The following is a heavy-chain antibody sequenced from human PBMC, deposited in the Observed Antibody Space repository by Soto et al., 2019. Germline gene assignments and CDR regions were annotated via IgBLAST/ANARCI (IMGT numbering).Heavy chain of an antibody. CDR3: AHRSAGTHAFDI. V-gene: IGHV2-5*02. CDR1: GFSLSTSGVG. J-gene: IGHJ3*02. Sequence: QITLKESGPTLVKPTQTLTLTCSFSGFSLSTSGVGVGWIRQPPGKALEWLTLIYWDDDKRYSPSLKSRLTITKDTSKHQVVLTLTNMDPVDTATYYCAHRSAGTHAFDIWGQGTMVTVSS. CDR2: IYWDDDK.